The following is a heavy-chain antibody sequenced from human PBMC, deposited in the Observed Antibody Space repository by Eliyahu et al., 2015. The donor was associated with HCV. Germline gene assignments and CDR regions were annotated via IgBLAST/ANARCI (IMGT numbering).Heavy chain of an antibody. CDR2: IWYDGSNK. CDR1: GFTFSXYG. CDR3: ARDQKLITMIVGWHAFDI. V-gene: IGHV3-33*01. D-gene: IGHD3-22*01. J-gene: IGHJ3*02. Sequence: QVQLVESGGGVVQPGRSLRLSCAASGFTFSXYGMHWVRQAPGKGLEWVAVIWYDGSNKYYADSVKGRFTISRDNSKNTLYLQMNSLRAEDTAVYYCARDQKLITMIVGWHAFDIWGQGTMVTVSS.